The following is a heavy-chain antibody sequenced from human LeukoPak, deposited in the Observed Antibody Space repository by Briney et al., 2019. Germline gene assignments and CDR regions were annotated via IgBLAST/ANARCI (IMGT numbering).Heavy chain of an antibody. CDR2: ISYDGSNK. CDR3: ARDRRHYYDILTGPYYYYGMDV. D-gene: IGHD3-9*01. CDR1: GFTFSSYA. Sequence: GRSLRLSCAASGFTFSSYAMHWVRQAPGKGLEWVAVISYDGSNKYYADSVKGRFTISRDNSKNTLYLQMNSLRAEDTAVYYCARDRRHYYDILTGPYYYYGMDVWGKGTTVTVSS. J-gene: IGHJ6*04. V-gene: IGHV3-30*04.